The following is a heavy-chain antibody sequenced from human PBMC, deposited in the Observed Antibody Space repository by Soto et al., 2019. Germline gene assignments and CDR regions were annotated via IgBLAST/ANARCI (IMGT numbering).Heavy chain of an antibody. CDR1: GYTFTGHY. Sequence: SVEVSYKASGYTFTGHYMHWVRQAPGQGLEWMGWINPNSGGTNYAQKFQGRVTMTRDTSISTDYMELSRLRSDDTAVYYCARGMATIASAFDIWGQGTMVTV. CDR3: ARGMATIASAFDI. V-gene: IGHV1-2*02. D-gene: IGHD5-12*01. CDR2: INPNSGGT. J-gene: IGHJ3*02.